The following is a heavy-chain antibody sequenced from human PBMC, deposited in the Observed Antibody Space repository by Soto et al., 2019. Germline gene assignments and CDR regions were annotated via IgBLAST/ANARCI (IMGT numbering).Heavy chain of an antibody. V-gene: IGHV1-2*02. Sequence: ASVKVSCKASGYTFTGYYMHWVRQAPGQGLEWMGWINPNSGGTNYAQKFQGRVTVTRDTSISTAYMELSRLRSDDTAVYYCASYVCTNGVCYSYSFDYWGQGTLVTVSS. CDR3: ASYVCTNGVCYSYSFDY. CDR2: INPNSGGT. CDR1: GYTFTGYY. D-gene: IGHD2-8*01. J-gene: IGHJ4*02.